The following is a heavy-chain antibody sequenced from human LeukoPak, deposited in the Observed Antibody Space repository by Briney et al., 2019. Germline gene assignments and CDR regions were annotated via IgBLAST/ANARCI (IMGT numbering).Heavy chain of an antibody. CDR2: IKQDGSEK. V-gene: IGHV3-7*01. J-gene: IGHJ4*02. CDR1: GFTFSSYW. CDR3: ARDPILTGYPPFDY. Sequence: GGSLRLSCAASGFTFSSYWMSWVRQAPGKGLEWVANIKQDGSEKYYVDSVKGRFTISRDNAKNSLYLQMNSLRAEDTAVNYCARDPILTGYPPFDYWGQGTLVTVSS. D-gene: IGHD3-9*01.